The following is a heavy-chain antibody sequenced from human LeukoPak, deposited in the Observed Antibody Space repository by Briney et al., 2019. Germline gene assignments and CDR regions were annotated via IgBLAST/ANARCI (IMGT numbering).Heavy chain of an antibody. Sequence: SETLSLTCTVSGGSISSYYWSWIRHPAGKGLELIGRIYISGSTNYNPSLKSRVTMSVDTSKNQFSLKLSSVTAADTAVYYCARDYSSSSGKAFDIWGQGTMVTVSS. J-gene: IGHJ3*02. CDR3: ARDYSSSSGKAFDI. D-gene: IGHD6-6*01. CDR1: GGSISSYY. CDR2: IYISGST. V-gene: IGHV4-4*07.